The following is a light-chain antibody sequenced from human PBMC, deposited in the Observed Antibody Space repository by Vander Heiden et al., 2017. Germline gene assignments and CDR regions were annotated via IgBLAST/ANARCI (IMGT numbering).Light chain of an antibody. CDR3: QQDNNWPPWT. J-gene: IGKJ1*01. Sequence: DIVMTQPPATLSVSPGERATLSCRASQSVGSNLAWYQQRPGQVPRLLIHGASTRDTGIPARFSGSGYGTDFTLTISSRQSEDFAVYYCQQDNNWPPWTFGQGTKVDIK. CDR1: QSVGSN. CDR2: GAS. V-gene: IGKV3-15*01.